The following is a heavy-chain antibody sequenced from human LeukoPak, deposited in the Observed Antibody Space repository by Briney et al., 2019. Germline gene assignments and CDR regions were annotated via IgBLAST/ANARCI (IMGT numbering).Heavy chain of an antibody. CDR2: IGTAGNYI. CDR3: ATNLFCASASCL. J-gene: IGHJ4*02. Sequence: GGSLRLSCAASGFTFSDYTMNWVRQAPGKGLEWLSSIGTAGNYIFYADSVQGRFTISRDNANDSLYLEMKSLKVEDTATYYCATNLFCASASCLWGQGTLVTVSS. CDR1: GFTFSDYT. V-gene: IGHV3-21*01. D-gene: IGHD2-2*01.